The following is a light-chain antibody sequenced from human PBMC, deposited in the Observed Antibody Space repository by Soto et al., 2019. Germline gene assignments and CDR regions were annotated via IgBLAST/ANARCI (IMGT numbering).Light chain of an antibody. Sequence: QSALTQPRSVSGSPGQSVTISCTGTSSDVGDYKYVSWYRQHPGKAPKLMIYDVSERPSGVPDRFSGSKSGNTASLTISGLHAQDDAHYYCCSYAGSYTYVFPTGTKVTVL. CDR2: DVS. CDR1: SSDVGDYKY. CDR3: CSYAGSYTYV. J-gene: IGLJ1*01. V-gene: IGLV2-11*01.